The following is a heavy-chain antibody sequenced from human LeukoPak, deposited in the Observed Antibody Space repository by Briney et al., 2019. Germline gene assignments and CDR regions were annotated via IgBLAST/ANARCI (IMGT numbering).Heavy chain of an antibody. CDR3: ARDKGTSYYDSSGSLNWFDP. Sequence: PSETLSLTCTVSGGSISCSDYYWAWIRQPPGKGLEWIGSICYTGSTYYNASLKSRVTVSVDTPRNQFSLKLSSVTAADTAVYYCARDKGTSYYDSSGSLNWFDPWGQGTLVTVSS. J-gene: IGHJ5*02. D-gene: IGHD3-22*01. V-gene: IGHV4-39*07. CDR2: ICYTGST. CDR1: GGSISCSDYY.